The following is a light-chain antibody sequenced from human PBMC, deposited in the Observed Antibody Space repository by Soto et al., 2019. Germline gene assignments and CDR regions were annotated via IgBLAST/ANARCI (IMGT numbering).Light chain of an antibody. CDR1: QAVNFY. CDR3: QQSYRRPDT. V-gene: IGKV1-39*01. J-gene: IGKJ2*01. Sequence: DIQVMQSPLFLSASVGDTVTINCRTTQAVNFYLHWYHHKSGAAPKLLIYNASKLQSGAPSRFSARGSGSEFTLTSANLQPDDFGTYYCQQSYRRPDTFGQGTKVQIK. CDR2: NAS.